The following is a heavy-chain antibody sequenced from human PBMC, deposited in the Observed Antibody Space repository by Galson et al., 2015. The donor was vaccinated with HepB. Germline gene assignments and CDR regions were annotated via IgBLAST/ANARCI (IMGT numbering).Heavy chain of an antibody. Sequence: SLRLSCAASGFTLSSYGMNWVRQAPGKGLEWVSFISSGSSYIYYAESVKGRFTISRDNARKSVYLQMHSLRAEDTAVYYCAIGGTETGFYYYYMDVWGKGTTVTVSS. CDR1: GFTLSSYG. D-gene: IGHD3-16*01. CDR3: AIGGTETGFYYYYMDV. V-gene: IGHV3-21*01. J-gene: IGHJ6*03. CDR2: ISSGSSYI.